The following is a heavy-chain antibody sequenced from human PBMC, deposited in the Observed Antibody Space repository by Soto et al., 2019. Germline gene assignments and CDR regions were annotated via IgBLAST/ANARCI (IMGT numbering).Heavy chain of an antibody. D-gene: IGHD5-18*01. CDR2: IYYSGST. Sequence: SETLCLTCTVSGGSISSYYWSWIRQPPGKGLEWIGYIYYSGSTNYNPSLKSRVTISVDTSKNQFSLKLSSVTAADTAVYYCARFGIGAAMAPDYFDYWGQGTLVTVSS. CDR3: ARFGIGAAMAPDYFDY. J-gene: IGHJ4*02. CDR1: GGSISSYY. V-gene: IGHV4-59*08.